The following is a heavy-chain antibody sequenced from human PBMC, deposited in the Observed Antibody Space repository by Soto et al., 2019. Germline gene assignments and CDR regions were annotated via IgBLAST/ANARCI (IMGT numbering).Heavy chain of an antibody. Sequence: PSETLSLTCAVSGGSLSGYYWSWIRQPPGKELEWIGEIDHSGTTNYNPSLKGRVTTSVDTSKNQLSLKLTSVTAADTAVYYCGTHSTGRYYVMDVWGQGTTVTVSS. CDR3: GTHSTGRYYVMDV. CDR2: IDHSGTT. CDR1: GGSLSGYY. D-gene: IGHD2-2*01. J-gene: IGHJ6*02. V-gene: IGHV4-34*01.